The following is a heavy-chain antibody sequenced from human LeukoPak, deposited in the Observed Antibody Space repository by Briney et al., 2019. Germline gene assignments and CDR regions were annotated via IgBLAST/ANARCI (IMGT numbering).Heavy chain of an antibody. J-gene: IGHJ4*02. D-gene: IGHD6-19*01. CDR1: GGSFSGYY. CDR2: INHSGST. Sequence: PSETLSLTCAVYGGSFSGYYWSWIRQPPGKGLEWIGEINHSGSTNYNPSLKSRVTISVDTPKNQFSLKLSSVTAADTAVYYCARDQQWLVSYWGQGTLVTVSS. V-gene: IGHV4-34*01. CDR3: ARDQQWLVSY.